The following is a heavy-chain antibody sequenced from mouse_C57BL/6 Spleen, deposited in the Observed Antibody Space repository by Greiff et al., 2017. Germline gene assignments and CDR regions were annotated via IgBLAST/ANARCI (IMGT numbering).Heavy chain of an antibody. J-gene: IGHJ3*01. CDR2: ISYDGSH. CDR1: GYSITSGYY. V-gene: IGHV3-6*01. D-gene: IGHD4-1*01. CDR3: ARERGTGPFAY. Sequence: DVQLQESGPGLVKPSQSLSLTCSVTGYSITSGYYWNWIRQFPGNKLEWMGYISYDGSHNYNPSLKNRISITRDTSKNQFFLKLNSVTTEDTATYYCARERGTGPFAYWGQGTLVTVSA.